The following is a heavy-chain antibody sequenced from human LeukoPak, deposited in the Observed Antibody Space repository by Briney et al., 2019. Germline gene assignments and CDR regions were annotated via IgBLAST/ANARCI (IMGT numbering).Heavy chain of an antibody. Sequence: GGSLRLSCAASGFTFSSYGMHWVRQAPGKGLEWVAFIRYDGSNKYYADSVKGRFTISRDNSKNTLYLQMNSLRAEDTAVYYCARGSRAIVATKFARGRYMDVWGKGTTVTVSS. CDR1: GFTFSSYG. CDR2: IRYDGSNK. D-gene: IGHD5-12*01. V-gene: IGHV3-30*02. J-gene: IGHJ6*03. CDR3: ARGSRAIVATKFARGRYMDV.